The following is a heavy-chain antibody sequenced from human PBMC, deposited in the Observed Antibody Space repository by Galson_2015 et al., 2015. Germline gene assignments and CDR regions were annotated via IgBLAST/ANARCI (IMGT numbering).Heavy chain of an antibody. CDR2: IDWDDDK. V-gene: IGHV2-70*01. D-gene: IGHD2-15*01. J-gene: IGHJ6*02. CDR3: ARDVKGYCSGGSCDYYYYYGMDV. Sequence: PALVKPTQTLTLTCTFSGFSLSTSGMCVSWIRQPPGKALEWLALIDWDDDKYYSTSLKTRLTISKDTSKNQVVLTMTNMDPVDTATYYCARDVKGYCSGGSCDYYYYYGMDVWGQGTTVTVSS. CDR1: GFSLSTSGMC.